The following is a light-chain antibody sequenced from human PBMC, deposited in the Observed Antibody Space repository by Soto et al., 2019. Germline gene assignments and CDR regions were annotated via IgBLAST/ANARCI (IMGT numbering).Light chain of an antibody. CDR1: QSISNY. CDR2: AAS. CDR3: QQSYSLPFT. V-gene: IGKV1-39*01. Sequence: DIQMTQSPSSLSASVGDRVTITCRPSQSISNYLNWYQQKPGTAPKLLIYAASNLQSGVPSRFSGSGSGTDFTLTISRLQPEDFASYYCQQSYSLPFTFGPGTKVAVK. J-gene: IGKJ3*01.